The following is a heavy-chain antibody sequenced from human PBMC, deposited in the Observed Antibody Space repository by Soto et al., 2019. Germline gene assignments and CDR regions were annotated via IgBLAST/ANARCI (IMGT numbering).Heavy chain of an antibody. CDR2: IYPGDSDT. V-gene: IGHV5-51*01. Sequence: GESLKISCKGSGYSFTSYWIGWVRQMPGKGLEWMGIIYPGDSDTRYSPSFQGQVTISADKSISTAYLQWSSLKASDTAMYYCARHPRIAAAGYYYYYYMDVWGKGTTVTVSS. CDR3: ARHPRIAAAGYYYYYYMDV. J-gene: IGHJ6*03. CDR1: GYSFTSYW. D-gene: IGHD6-13*01.